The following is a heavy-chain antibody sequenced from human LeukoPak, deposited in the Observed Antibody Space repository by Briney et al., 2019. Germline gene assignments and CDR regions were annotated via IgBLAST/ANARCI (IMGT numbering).Heavy chain of an antibody. V-gene: IGHV7-4-1*02. CDR3: ARADRSGGSCYFDY. Sequence: ASVKVSCKASGYTFTSYAMNWVRQAPGQGLEWMGWINTNTGNPTYAQGFTGRFVFSLDTSVSTAYLQISSLKAEDTAMYYCARADRSGGSCYFDYWGQGTRVTVSS. D-gene: IGHD2-15*01. CDR2: INTNTGNP. CDR1: GYTFTSYA. J-gene: IGHJ4*02.